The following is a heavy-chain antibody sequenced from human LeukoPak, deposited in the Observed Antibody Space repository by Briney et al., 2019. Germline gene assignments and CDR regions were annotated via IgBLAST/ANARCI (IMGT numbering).Heavy chain of an antibody. J-gene: IGHJ4*02. CDR3: ARHRYSSGWYVWFDY. CDR2: IHYSESS. Sequence: SETLSLTCTVSGGSINNRNYYWAWIRQPPGKGLEWIGSIHYSESSYYNPSLKSRVTISVDTSKNQFSLKLSSVTAADTAVYYCARHRYSSGWYVWFDYWGQGTLVTVSS. CDR1: GGSINNRNYY. V-gene: IGHV4-39*01. D-gene: IGHD6-19*01.